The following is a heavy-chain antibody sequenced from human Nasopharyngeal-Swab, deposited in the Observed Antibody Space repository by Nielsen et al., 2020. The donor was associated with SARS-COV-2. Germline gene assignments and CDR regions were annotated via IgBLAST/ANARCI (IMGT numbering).Heavy chain of an antibody. Sequence: SETLSLTCAVYGGSFSGYYWSWIRQPPGKGLEWIGEINHSGSTNYNPSLKSRVTISVDTSKNQFSLKLSSVTAADTAVYYCARGYKKNYYYYYMDVGGKGTTVTVSS. J-gene: IGHJ6*03. CDR3: ARGYKKNYYYYYMDV. D-gene: IGHD1-1*01. V-gene: IGHV4-34*01. CDR2: INHSGST. CDR1: GGSFSGYY.